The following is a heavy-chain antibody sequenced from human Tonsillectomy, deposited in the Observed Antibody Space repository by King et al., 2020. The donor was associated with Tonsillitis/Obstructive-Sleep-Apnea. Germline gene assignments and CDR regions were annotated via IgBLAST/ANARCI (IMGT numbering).Heavy chain of an antibody. CDR2: IYYSGST. CDR1: GGSISSYY. J-gene: IGHJ4*02. D-gene: IGHD2-21*02. Sequence: VQLQESGPGLVKPSETLSLTCTVSGGSISSYYWSWIRQPPGKGLEWIGYIYYSGSTNYNPSLKGRVTISVDTSKNQFSLKLSSVTAADTAVYYCARAVGVDYISYYLCQRILVTHSS. CDR3: ARAVGVDYISYY. V-gene: IGHV4-59*01.